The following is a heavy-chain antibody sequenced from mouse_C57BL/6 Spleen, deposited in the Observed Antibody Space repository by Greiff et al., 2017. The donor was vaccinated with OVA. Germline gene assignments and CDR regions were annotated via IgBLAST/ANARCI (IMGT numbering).Heavy chain of an antibody. CDR2: IDPNSGGT. V-gene: IGHV1-72*01. J-gene: IGHJ1*03. CDR1: GYTFTSYW. CDR3: ARANYGSSRRYFDD. D-gene: IGHD1-1*01. Sequence: QVQLQQPGAELVKPGASVKLSCKASGYTFTSYWMHWVKQRPGRGLEWIGRIDPNSGGTKYNEKFKSKATLTVDKPSSTAYMQLSSLTSVDYAVDYCARANYGSSRRYFDDWGTGTTVTVSA.